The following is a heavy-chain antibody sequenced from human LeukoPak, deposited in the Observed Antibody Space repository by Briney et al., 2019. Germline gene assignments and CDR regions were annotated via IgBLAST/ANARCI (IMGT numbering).Heavy chain of an antibody. CDR1: GGTFSSYA. CDR3: ARDIVVVVAAHYYYYGMDV. CDR2: IIPIFGTA. Sequence: SVKVSCKASGGTFSSYAISWVRQAPGQGLEWMGRIIPIFGTANYAQKFQGRVTITADKSTSTAYMELSSLRSEDTAVYYCARDIVVVVAAHYYYYGMDVWGKGTTVTVSS. V-gene: IGHV1-69*06. J-gene: IGHJ6*04. D-gene: IGHD2-15*01.